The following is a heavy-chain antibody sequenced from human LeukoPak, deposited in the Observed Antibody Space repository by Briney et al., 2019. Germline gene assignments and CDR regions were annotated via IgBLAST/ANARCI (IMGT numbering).Heavy chain of an antibody. J-gene: IGHJ3*02. D-gene: IGHD2-15*01. CDR2: IYYSGST. CDR3: ARRGVGAAQMFAAFNI. V-gene: IGHV4-30-4*01. CDR1: GGSISSGDYY. Sequence: SQTLSLTCTVSGGSISSGDYYWSWIRQPPGKGLEWIGYIYYSGSTNYNPSLKSRVTISVDTSKNQFSLKLSSVTAADTAMYYCARRGVGAAQMFAAFNIWGQGTMVTVSS.